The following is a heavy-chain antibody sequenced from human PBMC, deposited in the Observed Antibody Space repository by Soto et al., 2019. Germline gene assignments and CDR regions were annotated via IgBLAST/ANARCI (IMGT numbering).Heavy chain of an antibody. D-gene: IGHD4-4*01. CDR1: GGSISSGGYY. V-gene: IGHV4-31*03. CDR3: ARVQGSFDYYYYYGMDV. J-gene: IGHJ6*02. CDR2: IYYSGST. Sequence: PSETLSLTCTVSGGSISSGGYYWSWIRQHPGKGLEWIGYIYYSGSTYYNPSLKSRVTISVDTSKNQFSLKLSSVTAAYTAVYYCARVQGSFDYYYYYGMDVWGQGTTVTVSS.